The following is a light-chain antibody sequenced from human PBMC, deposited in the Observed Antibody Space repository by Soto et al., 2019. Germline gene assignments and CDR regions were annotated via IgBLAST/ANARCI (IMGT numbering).Light chain of an antibody. V-gene: IGLV2-14*01. CDR2: EVT. CDR3: SSYTISSTYV. J-gene: IGLJ1*01. CDR1: SSDVGTYDD. Sequence: QSALTQPASVSASPGQSITISCTGTSSDVGTYDDVSWYRQHPGKGPKLLIYEVTNRPSGVSNRFSGSKSGNTASLTISGLQAEDEADYYCSSYTISSTYVFGSGTKAHRP.